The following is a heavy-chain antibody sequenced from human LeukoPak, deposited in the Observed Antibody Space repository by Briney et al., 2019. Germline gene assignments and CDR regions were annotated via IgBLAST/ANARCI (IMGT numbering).Heavy chain of an antibody. V-gene: IGHV4-59*01. CDR2: IHYTGST. CDR3: ARTGGDCSSGLCYYAMDV. Sequence: TSETLSLTCLVSGGSISGSHWSWIRRPPGKGLEWIGYIHYTGSTDYNPSLRSRVTLSIDMSKNQFSLRLSSVTAADTAVYYCARTGGDCSSGLCYYAMDVWGQGTTVTVS. CDR1: GGSISGSH. D-gene: IGHD2-21*02. J-gene: IGHJ6*02.